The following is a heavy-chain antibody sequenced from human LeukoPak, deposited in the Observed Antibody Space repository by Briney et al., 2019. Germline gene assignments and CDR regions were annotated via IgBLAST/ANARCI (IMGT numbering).Heavy chain of an antibody. D-gene: IGHD6-19*01. Sequence: SETLSLTCAVSGYSISSGYYWGWIRQPPGKGLEWIGSIYHSGSTYYNPSLKSRVTISVDTSKNQFSLKLSSVTAADTAAYFCARHTRSIAVAGTGLNYFDYWGQGTLVTVSS. V-gene: IGHV4-38-2*01. CDR2: IYHSGST. CDR1: GYSISSGYY. J-gene: IGHJ4*02. CDR3: ARHTRSIAVAGTGLNYFDY.